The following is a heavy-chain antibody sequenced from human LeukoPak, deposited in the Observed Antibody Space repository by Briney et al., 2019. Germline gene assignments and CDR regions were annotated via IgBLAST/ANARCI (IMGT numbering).Heavy chain of an antibody. CDR3: ARAPDTMVRGDNTLGAFDI. V-gene: IGHV1-69*05. CDR1: GGTFSSYA. Sequence: SVKVSCKASGGTFSSYAISWVRQAPGQGLEWMGGIIPIFGTANYAQKFQGRVTITTDESTSTAYMELSSLRSEDTAVYYCARAPDTMVRGDNTLGAFDIWGQGTMVTVSS. D-gene: IGHD3-10*01. CDR2: IIPIFGTA. J-gene: IGHJ3*02.